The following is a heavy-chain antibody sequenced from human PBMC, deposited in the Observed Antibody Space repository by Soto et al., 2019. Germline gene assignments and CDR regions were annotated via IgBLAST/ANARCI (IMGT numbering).Heavy chain of an antibody. J-gene: IGHJ1*01. V-gene: IGHV3-9*01. Sequence: LRLSCTVSGFMFEDFAMHWVRQAPGQGLEWVSGINWNGVNKGYAESVLGRFTISRDNAKKSPYLDMNYLRPEDTALYFCAKDVDRLGELWGYFQSWGQGTMVTVSS. CDR3: AKDVDRLGELWGYFQS. CDR2: INWNGVNK. D-gene: IGHD3-16*01. CDR1: GFMFEDFA.